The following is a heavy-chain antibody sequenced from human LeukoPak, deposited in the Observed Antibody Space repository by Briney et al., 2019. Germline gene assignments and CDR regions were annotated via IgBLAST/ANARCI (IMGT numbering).Heavy chain of an antibody. J-gene: IGHJ4*02. CDR3: ARDKPAAGANYFDY. D-gene: IGHD6-13*01. Sequence: SETLSLTCAVSGGSITSGNWWTWVRQPPRRGLGRTGEIYHSGSTNYNPSLKRRDTISVDKSKNHFSPNQRSVSPAHTSVLYFARDKPAAGANYFDYWGQGTLGTVSS. CDR2: IYHSGST. CDR1: GGSITSGNW. V-gene: IGHV4-4*02.